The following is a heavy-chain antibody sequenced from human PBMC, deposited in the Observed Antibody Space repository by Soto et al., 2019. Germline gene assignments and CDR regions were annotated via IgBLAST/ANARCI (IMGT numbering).Heavy chain of an antibody. CDR3: AHSYSPVVPADELDY. CDR1: GFSLSTSGVG. Sequence: SGPTLVNPTQNLTLSCTLSGFSLSTSGVGVGWIRQPPGKALEWPALIYWDDDKRYRPSLKSRLTITKDTSKNQVVLTMTNMDPVDTATYYCAHSYSPVVPADELDYWGQGSLVTVSS. D-gene: IGHD2-2*01. CDR2: IYWDDDK. V-gene: IGHV2-5*02. J-gene: IGHJ4*02.